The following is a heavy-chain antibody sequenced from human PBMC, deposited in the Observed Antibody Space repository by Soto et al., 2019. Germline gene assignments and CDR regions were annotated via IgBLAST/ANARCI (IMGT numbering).Heavy chain of an antibody. V-gene: IGHV1-69*13. Sequence: ASVKVSCKTSGGTFSSYAISWVRQAPGQGLEWMGGIIPIFGTANYAQKFQGRVTITADESTSTAYMELSSLRSEDTAVYYCARGRGEQLAPKYYYYGMDVWGQGTTVTVSS. J-gene: IGHJ6*02. D-gene: IGHD6-6*01. CDR2: IIPIFGTA. CDR3: ARGRGEQLAPKYYYYGMDV. CDR1: GGTFSSYA.